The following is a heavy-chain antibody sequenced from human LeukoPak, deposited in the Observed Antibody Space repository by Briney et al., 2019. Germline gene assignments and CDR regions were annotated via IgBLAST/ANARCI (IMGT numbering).Heavy chain of an antibody. D-gene: IGHD3-10*01. CDR1: GFTFSSYW. CDR3: ARDSRLLWFGELYPVFDY. CDR2: IKQDGSEK. V-gene: IGHV3-7*01. J-gene: IGHJ4*02. Sequence: GGSLRLSCAASGFTFSSYWMSWVRQAPGKGLEWVANIKQDGSEKYYVDSVKGRFTISRDNAKNSLYLQMNSLRAEDTAVYYCARDSRLLWFGELYPVFDYWGQGTLVTVS.